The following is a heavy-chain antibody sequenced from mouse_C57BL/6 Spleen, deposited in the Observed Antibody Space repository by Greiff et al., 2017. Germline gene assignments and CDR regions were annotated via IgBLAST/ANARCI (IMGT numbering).Heavy chain of an antibody. CDR3: TSHDGYPRYAMDY. CDR2: IDPETGGT. V-gene: IGHV1-15*01. J-gene: IGHJ4*01. CDR1: GYTFTDYE. D-gene: IGHD2-3*01. Sequence: VKVVESGAELVRPGASVTLSCKASGYTFTDYEMHWVKQTPVHGLEWIGAIDPETGGTAYNQKFKGKAILTADKSSSTAYMELRSLTSEDSAVYYCTSHDGYPRYAMDYWGQGTSVTVSS.